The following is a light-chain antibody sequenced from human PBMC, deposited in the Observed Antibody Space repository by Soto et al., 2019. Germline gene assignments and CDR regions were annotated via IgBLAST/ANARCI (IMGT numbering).Light chain of an antibody. CDR3: SSYTSSSTS. J-gene: IGLJ2*01. V-gene: IGLV2-14*01. CDR2: DVS. CDR1: SSDVGGYNY. Sequence: QPASVSGSPGQSITISCTGTSSDVGGYNYVSWYQQHPGKAPKLMIYDVSNRPSGVSNRFSGSKSGNTASLTISGLQAEDEADYYCSSYTSSSTSFGGGTKLTVL.